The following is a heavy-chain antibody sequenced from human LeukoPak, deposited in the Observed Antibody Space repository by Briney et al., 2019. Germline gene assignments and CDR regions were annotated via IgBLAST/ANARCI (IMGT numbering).Heavy chain of an antibody. D-gene: IGHD6-25*01. CDR2: INQGGSEK. CDR1: AFIFSGHW. J-gene: IGHJ4*02. CDR3: ARAGVYGSGRYWFDY. V-gene: IGHV3-7*03. Sequence: GGSLRLSCEGSAFIFSGHWMNWVRQTPGKGLEWVANINQGGSEKNYVDSVKGRFTISRDNAKNSLYLQMNSLSSEDTAVYYCARAGVYGSGRYWFDYWGQGTLVTVAS.